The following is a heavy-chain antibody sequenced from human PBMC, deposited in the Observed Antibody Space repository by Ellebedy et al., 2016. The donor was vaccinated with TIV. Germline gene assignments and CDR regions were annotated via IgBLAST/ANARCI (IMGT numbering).Heavy chain of an antibody. CDR3: HGYCRGGSCSSRANDY. V-gene: IGHV3-7*02. CDR2: IKQDGSEK. CDR1: GFTFNNYW. D-gene: IGHD2-15*01. J-gene: IGHJ4*02. Sequence: GESLKISCAASGFTFNNYWMSWVRQAPGKGLEWVANIKQDGSEKFYVDSVKGRFTISRDNAKNSLYLQMNSLRAEDTAVYYCHGYCRGGSCSSRANDYWGQGTLVTVSS.